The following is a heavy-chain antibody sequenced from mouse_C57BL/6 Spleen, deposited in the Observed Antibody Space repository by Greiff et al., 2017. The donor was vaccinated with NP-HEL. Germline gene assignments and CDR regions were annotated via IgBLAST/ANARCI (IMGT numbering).Heavy chain of an antibody. CDR1: GYTFTSYW. CDR3: ARDYYGSSSFAY. D-gene: IGHD1-1*01. J-gene: IGHJ3*01. CDR2: IDPSDSYT. Sequence: VQLQQPGAELVRPGTSVKLSCKASGYTFTSYWMHWVKQRPGQGLEWIGVIDPSDSYTNYNQKFKGKATLTVDTSSSTAYMQLSILTSEDSAVYYCARDYYGSSSFAYWGHGTLVTVSA. V-gene: IGHV1-59*01.